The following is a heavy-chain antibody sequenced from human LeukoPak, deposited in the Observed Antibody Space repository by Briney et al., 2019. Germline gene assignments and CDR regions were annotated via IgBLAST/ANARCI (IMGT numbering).Heavy chain of an antibody. CDR2: IKSDGSST. D-gene: IGHD6-13*01. CDR1: GFTFSSYW. CDR3: ARDPYSSSRPGSSYYFDY. V-gene: IGHV3-74*01. Sequence: PGGSLRLSCAASGFTFSSYWMHWVRQAPGKGLVWVSRIKSDGSSTSYTDSVKGRFTISRDNAKNTLYLQMNSLRAEDTAVYYCARDPYSSSRPGSSYYFDYWGQGTLVTVSS. J-gene: IGHJ4*02.